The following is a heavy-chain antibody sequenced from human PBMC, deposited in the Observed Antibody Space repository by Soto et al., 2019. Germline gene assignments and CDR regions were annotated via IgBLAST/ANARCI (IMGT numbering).Heavy chain of an antibody. D-gene: IGHD6-19*01. CDR2: ISGSGGST. V-gene: IGHV3-23*01. CDR1: GFTFSSYA. CDR3: AKDPGSGWATYYFDY. Sequence: LRLSCAASGFTFSSYAMSWVRQAPGKGLEWVSAISGSGGSTYYADSVKGRFTISRDNSKNTLYLQMNSLRAEDTAVYYCAKDPGSGWATYYFDYWGQGTLVTVSS. J-gene: IGHJ4*02.